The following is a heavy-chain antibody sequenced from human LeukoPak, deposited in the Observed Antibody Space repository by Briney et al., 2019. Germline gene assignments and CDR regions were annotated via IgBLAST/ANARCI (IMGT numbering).Heavy chain of an antibody. CDR3: ARDRWDTSGYYSTFDY. D-gene: IGHD3-22*01. J-gene: IGHJ4*02. V-gene: IGHV4-30-4*08. CDR1: GGSISSGDYY. CDR2: IDYSGST. Sequence: SQTLSLTCTVSGGSISSGDYYWSWIRQPPGKGLEWIGYIDYSGSTYYNPSLKSRVTISLDTSKNQFSLRLTSVTAADTAVYYCARDRWDTSGYYSTFDYWGRGTLVTVSS.